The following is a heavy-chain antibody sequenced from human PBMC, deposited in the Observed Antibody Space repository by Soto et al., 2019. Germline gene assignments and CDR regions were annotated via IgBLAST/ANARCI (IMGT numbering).Heavy chain of an antibody. CDR2: VHHTGNT. V-gene: IGHV4-30-2*01. CDR3: DKELSATCLDAVDV. J-gene: IGHJ3*01. CDR1: GGSITSGGFS. Sequence: QVQLKESGSGLVKPAQTLSLTCAVSGGSITSGGFSWSWIRQPPGKGLEWIGYVHHTGNTDYHPSLGSRVTTSLDRSKNLFALNLPSVTAADTATYYWDKELSATCLDAVDVWVPGTTIIVSS. D-gene: IGHD2-15*01.